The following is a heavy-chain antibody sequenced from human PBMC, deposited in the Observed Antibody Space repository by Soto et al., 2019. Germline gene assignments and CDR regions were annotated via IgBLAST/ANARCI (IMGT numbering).Heavy chain of an antibody. CDR2: IYPGDSDT. CDR1: GYSFTSYW. V-gene: IGHV5-51*01. D-gene: IGHD1-20*01. J-gene: IGHJ5*02. Sequence: GESLKISCKGSGYSFTSYWIGWVRQMPGKGLEWMGFIYPGDSDTRYSPSFQGQVTISADKSISTAYLQWSSLQASDTAMYYCARLPYNWNDVWFDPWGQGTLVTVSS. CDR3: ARLPYNWNDVWFDP.